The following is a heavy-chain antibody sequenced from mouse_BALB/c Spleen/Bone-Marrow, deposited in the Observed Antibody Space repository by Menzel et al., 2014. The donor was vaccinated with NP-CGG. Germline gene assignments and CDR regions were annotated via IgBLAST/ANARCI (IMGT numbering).Heavy chain of an antibody. V-gene: IGHV14-3*02. CDR3: AREGYGNYLWYV. Sequence: VQLKDSGAELVRPGASVKLSCTASGFNIKDTYMHWVKQRPEQGLEWIGNIDPANGNTKYDPKFQGKATITADTSSNTAYLQLSSLTSEDTAVYYCAREGYGNYLWYVWGAGTTVTVSS. D-gene: IGHD2-10*02. CDR1: GFNIKDTY. J-gene: IGHJ1*01. CDR2: IDPANGNT.